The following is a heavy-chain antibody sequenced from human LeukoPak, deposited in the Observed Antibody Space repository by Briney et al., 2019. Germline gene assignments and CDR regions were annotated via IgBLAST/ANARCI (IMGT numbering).Heavy chain of an antibody. D-gene: IGHD6-19*01. Sequence: PGGSLRLSCAASGFTFSSYWMSWVRQAPGKGLEWVANIKQDGSEKYYVDSVKGRFTISRDNVKNSLYLQMNSLRAEDTAVYYCARGTYSSGWGRNYYYGMDVWGQGTTVTVSS. CDR1: GFTFSSYW. V-gene: IGHV3-7*01. CDR2: IKQDGSEK. CDR3: ARGTYSSGWGRNYYYGMDV. J-gene: IGHJ6*02.